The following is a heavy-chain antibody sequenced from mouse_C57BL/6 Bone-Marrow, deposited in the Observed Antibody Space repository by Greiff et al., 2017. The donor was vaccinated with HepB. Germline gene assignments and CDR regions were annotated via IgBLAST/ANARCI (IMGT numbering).Heavy chain of an antibody. Sequence: ESGPGLVKPSQSLSLTCSVTGNSITSGYYWNWIRQFPGNKLEWMGYISYDGSNNYNPSLKNRIAITRDTSKNQFFLKLNSVTTEDTATYYCARDRGLRRGSFAYWGQGTLVTVSA. CDR3: ARDRGLRRGSFAY. V-gene: IGHV3-6*01. D-gene: IGHD2-2*01. CDR1: GNSITSGYY. CDR2: ISYDGSN. J-gene: IGHJ3*01.